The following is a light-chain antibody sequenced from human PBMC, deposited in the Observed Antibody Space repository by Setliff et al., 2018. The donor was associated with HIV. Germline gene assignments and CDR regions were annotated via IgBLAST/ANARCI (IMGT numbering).Light chain of an antibody. J-gene: IGLJ1*01. Sequence: QSALAQPASVSGSPGQSITISCTGTSSDVGGYTYVSWYQQHPGKAPKLIIYEVRNRPSGVSTRFSGSKSGNTASLTISGLQPEDEADYYCSSYTSSSTPYVFGTGTKVTVL. CDR1: SSDVGGYTY. V-gene: IGLV2-14*03. CDR2: EVR. CDR3: SSYTSSSTPYV.